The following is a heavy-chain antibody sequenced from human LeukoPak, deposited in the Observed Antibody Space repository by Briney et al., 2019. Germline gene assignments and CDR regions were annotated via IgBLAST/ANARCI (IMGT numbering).Heavy chain of an antibody. J-gene: IGHJ6*02. Sequence: VASVTLSCKASGGTFSSYAISWVRQAPGQGLEWMGGIIPIFGTANYAQKFQGRVTITADESTSTAYMELSSLRSEDTAVYYCARDGPNPDYYYGMDVWGQGTTVTVSS. CDR2: IIPIFGTA. CDR3: ARDGPNPDYYYGMDV. V-gene: IGHV1-69*13. CDR1: GGTFSSYA.